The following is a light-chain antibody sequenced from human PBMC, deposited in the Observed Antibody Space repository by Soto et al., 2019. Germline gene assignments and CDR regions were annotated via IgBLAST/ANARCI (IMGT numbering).Light chain of an antibody. CDR3: SSYAGSSNV. V-gene: IGLV2-8*01. CDR2: EVS. J-gene: IGLJ1*01. CDR1: SSDIGAYNY. Sequence: QSALTQPASVSGSPGQSITISCTGTSSDIGAYNYVSWYQHHPGNAPKFMMYEVSYRPSGVPDRFSGSKSGNTASLTVSGLHAEDEADYYCSSYAGSSNVFGTGTKVTVL.